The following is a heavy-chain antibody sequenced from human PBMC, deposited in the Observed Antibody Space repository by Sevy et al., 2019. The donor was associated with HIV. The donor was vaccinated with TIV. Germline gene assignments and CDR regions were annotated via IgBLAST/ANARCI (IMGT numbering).Heavy chain of an antibody. CDR1: GFTFNTHA. Sequence: GGSLRLSCAASGFTFNTHAMNRVRQAPGKGLEWVSVISGISSSTYYADSVKGRFTISRDNSKDTLYLQMNSLRADDTAVYYCAKALNPALESMIEVIFRSLKGFDVWGHGTMVTVSS. CDR2: ISGISSST. J-gene: IGHJ3*01. D-gene: IGHD3-22*01. V-gene: IGHV3-23*01. CDR3: AKALNPALESMIEVIFRSLKGFDV.